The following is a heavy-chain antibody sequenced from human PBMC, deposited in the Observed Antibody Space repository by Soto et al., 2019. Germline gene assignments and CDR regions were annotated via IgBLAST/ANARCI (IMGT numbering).Heavy chain of an antibody. CDR1: GGTFSSYG. V-gene: IGHV1-18*01. Sequence: RASVKVSCKASGGTFSSYGISWVRQAPGQGLEWMGWISAYNGNTNYAQKLQGRVTMTTDTSTSTAYMELRSLRSDDTAVYYCARSMRPMGELLCAVDYWGQGTLVTVSS. CDR2: ISAYNGNT. D-gene: IGHD1-26*01. J-gene: IGHJ4*02. CDR3: ARSMRPMGELLCAVDY.